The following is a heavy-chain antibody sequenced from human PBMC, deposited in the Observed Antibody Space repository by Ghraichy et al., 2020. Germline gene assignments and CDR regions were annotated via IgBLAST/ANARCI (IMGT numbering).Heavy chain of an antibody. CDR3: AGVGASGGY. V-gene: IGHV4-59*01. Sequence: SQTLSLPALSLVAPSVVTTGAGSGSPQGRDWSGLGISITVGAPTTTPSLKSRVTISVDTSKNQFSLKLSSVTAADTAVYYCAGVGASGGYWGQGTLVTVSS. CDR1: VAPSVVTT. CDR2: SITVGAP. D-gene: IGHD1-26*01. J-gene: IGHJ4*02.